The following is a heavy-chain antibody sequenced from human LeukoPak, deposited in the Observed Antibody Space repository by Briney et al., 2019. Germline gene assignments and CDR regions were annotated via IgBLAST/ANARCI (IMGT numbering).Heavy chain of an antibody. CDR1: GGSISSGSYY. CDR2: IYTSGGT. CDR3: ARGVGATQLYYYYYMDV. Sequence: SETPSLTCTVSGGSISSGSYYWSWIRQPAGKGLEWIGRIYTSGGTNYNPSLKSRVTISVDTSKNQFSLKLSSVTAADTAVYYCARGVGATQLYYYYYMDVWGKGTTVTVSS. J-gene: IGHJ6*03. D-gene: IGHD1-26*01. V-gene: IGHV4-61*02.